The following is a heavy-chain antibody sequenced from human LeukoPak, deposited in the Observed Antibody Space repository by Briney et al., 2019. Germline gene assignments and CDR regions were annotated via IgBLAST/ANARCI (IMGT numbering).Heavy chain of an antibody. CDR3: ARDSGGVYYYDSSGYYGEYFQH. CDR2: INPNSGGT. Sequence: ASVKVSCKASGYTFTGYYMHWVRQAPGQGLERMGWINPNSGGTNCAQKFQGRLTMTRDTSISTAYMELSWLRSDDTAVYYCARDSGGVYYYDSSGYYGEYFQHWGQGTLVTVSS. V-gene: IGHV1-2*02. D-gene: IGHD3-22*01. J-gene: IGHJ1*01. CDR1: GYTFTGYY.